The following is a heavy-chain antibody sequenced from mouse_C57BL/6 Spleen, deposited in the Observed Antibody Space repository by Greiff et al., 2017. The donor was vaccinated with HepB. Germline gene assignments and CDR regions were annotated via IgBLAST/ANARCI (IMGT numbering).Heavy chain of an antibody. D-gene: IGHD2-3*01. V-gene: IGHV1-50*01. Sequence: QVQLQQPGAELVKPGASVKLSCKASGYTFTSYWMQWVKQRPGQGLEWIGGIDPSDSYTNYNQKFKGKATLTVDTSSSTAYMQLSSLTSEDAAVYDCARGGVYDGYSDAMDYWGQGTSVTVSS. CDR2: IDPSDSYT. J-gene: IGHJ4*01. CDR1: GYTFTSYW. CDR3: ARGGVYDGYSDAMDY.